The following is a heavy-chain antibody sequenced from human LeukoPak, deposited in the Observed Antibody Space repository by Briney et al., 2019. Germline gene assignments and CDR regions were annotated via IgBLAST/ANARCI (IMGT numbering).Heavy chain of an antibody. CDR1: GGSFSGYY. D-gene: IGHD3-22*01. CDR2: INHSVST. Sequence: SETLSLTCDVSGGSFSGYYWSWIRQPPGKGLEWIGEINHSVSTNYNPSLKSRVTISVDTSKNQFSLKLSSVTAADTAVYYCARGSTYYYDSSGYYYRQDYYYYYMDVWGKGTTVTVSS. J-gene: IGHJ6*03. CDR3: ARGSTYYYDSSGYYYRQDYYYYYMDV. V-gene: IGHV4-34*01.